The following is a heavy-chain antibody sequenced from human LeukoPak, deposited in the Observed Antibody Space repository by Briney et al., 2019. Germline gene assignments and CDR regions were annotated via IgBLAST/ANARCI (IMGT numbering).Heavy chain of an antibody. J-gene: IGHJ5*02. CDR3: ARGETYFDRLLESWFDP. CDR2: INPNSGGT. D-gene: IGHD3-9*01. V-gene: IGHV1-2*02. CDR1: GYTFTGYY. Sequence: ASVKVSCKASGYTFTGYYMHWVRQAPGQGLEWMGWINPNSGGTNYAQKFQGRVTMTRDTSISTAYMELSRLRSDDTAVYYCARGETYFDRLLESWFDPWGQGTLVTVSS.